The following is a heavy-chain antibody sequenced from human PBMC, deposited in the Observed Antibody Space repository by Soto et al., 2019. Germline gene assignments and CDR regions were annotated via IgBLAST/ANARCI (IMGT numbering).Heavy chain of an antibody. Sequence: QVQLVQAGAEVKKPGSSVKVSCKASGGTFSSYAISWVRQAPGQGLEWMGGIIPIFGTANFAQKFQGRVTITADESTSTVYMELSSLRSEDTAVYYCARDVSSGWFDYWGQGTLVTVSS. D-gene: IGHD6-19*01. V-gene: IGHV1-69*01. CDR1: GGTFSSYA. J-gene: IGHJ4*02. CDR2: IIPIFGTA. CDR3: ARDVSSGWFDY.